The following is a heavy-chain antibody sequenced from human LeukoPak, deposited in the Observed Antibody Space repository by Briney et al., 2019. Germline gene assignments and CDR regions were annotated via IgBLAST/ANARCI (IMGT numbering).Heavy chain of an antibody. CDR3: ARDLASWGGWLDP. Sequence: ASVKVSCKTSGYTFSNYAIHWVRQAPGQRLEWLGRINAGNGDTKYSDEFQGRLTITRDTSADTAYMDLSSLRPEDMAVYYCARDLASWGGWLDPWGQGTLVTVSS. CDR1: GYTFSNYA. V-gene: IGHV1-3*03. D-gene: IGHD7-27*01. CDR2: INAGNGDT. J-gene: IGHJ5*02.